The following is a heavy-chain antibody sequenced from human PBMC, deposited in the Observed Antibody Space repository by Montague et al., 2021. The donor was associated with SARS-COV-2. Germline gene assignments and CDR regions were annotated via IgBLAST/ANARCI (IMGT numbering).Heavy chain of an antibody. V-gene: IGHV4-59*02. CDR2: IYYSGST. CDR3: ARAGGFYDYWSGYSSSAGFFAP. J-gene: IGHJ5*02. D-gene: IGHD3-3*01. CDR1: GGSVSSYY. Sequence: SETLSLTCTVSGGSVSSYYWSWIRQSPGKGLQWLGYIYYSGSTDYNPSLKSRVTMSVDTSKNQLSLRLNSVTIADTAVYFCARAGGFYDYWSGYSSSAGFFAPWGQGILVTVSS.